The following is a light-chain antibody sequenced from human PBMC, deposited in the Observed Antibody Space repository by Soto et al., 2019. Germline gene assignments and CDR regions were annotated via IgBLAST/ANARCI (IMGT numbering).Light chain of an antibody. V-gene: IGKV1-39*01. CDR2: AAS. CDR3: QQSYSTHPIT. Sequence: DIQMTQSPSSLSASVGDRFTITCRASQIISSYLNWYQQKPGKAPKLLIYAASSLQSGVPSRFSGSGSGTDFTLTISSLQPEDFATYYCQQSYSTHPITFGQGTRLEI. J-gene: IGKJ5*01. CDR1: QIISSY.